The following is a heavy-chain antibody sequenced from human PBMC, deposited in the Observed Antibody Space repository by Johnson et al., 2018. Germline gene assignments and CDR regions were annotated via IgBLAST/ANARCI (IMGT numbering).Heavy chain of an antibody. J-gene: IGHJ6*02. V-gene: IGHV1-8*01. CDR3: ARLVALPDFYYGMDV. CDR2: MNPHSGNT. CDR1: GYTFTSYE. D-gene: IGHD2-21*01. Sequence: QVQLVESGAEVREPGASVKVSCKASGYTFTSYEINWVRQATGQGLEWMGWMNPHSGNTDYAQNFQDRVTKTRNSSITTAYMELSSLSSEYTAVYYCARLVALPDFYYGMDVWGQGTTVTVSS.